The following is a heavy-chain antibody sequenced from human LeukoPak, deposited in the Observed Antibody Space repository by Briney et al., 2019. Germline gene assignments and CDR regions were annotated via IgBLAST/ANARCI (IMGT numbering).Heavy chain of an antibody. CDR3: AREGCCNNTSCSLNAFDI. V-gene: IGHV3-48*01. Sequence: TGGSLRLSCAASGFTFSTYSMNWVRQAPGQGLEWVSYISSRSATIYYADSVKGRFTISRDNAKNSLYLQMNSLRAEDTAVYYCAREGCCNNTSCSLNAFDIWGQGTMVTVSS. CDR1: GFTFSTYS. D-gene: IGHD2-2*01. CDR2: ISSRSATI. J-gene: IGHJ3*02.